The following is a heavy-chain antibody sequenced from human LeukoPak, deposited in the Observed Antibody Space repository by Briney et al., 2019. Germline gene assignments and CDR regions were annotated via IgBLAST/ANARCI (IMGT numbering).Heavy chain of an antibody. V-gene: IGHV4-34*01. Sequence: SETLSLTCAVYGGSFSGYYWSWIRQPPGKGLEWIGEINHSGSTNYNPSLKSRVTISVDTSKNQFSLKLSSVTAADTAVYYCARARSVATVPDYWGQGTLATVSS. CDR2: INHSGST. J-gene: IGHJ4*02. D-gene: IGHD5-12*01. CDR1: GGSFSGYY. CDR3: ARARSVATVPDY.